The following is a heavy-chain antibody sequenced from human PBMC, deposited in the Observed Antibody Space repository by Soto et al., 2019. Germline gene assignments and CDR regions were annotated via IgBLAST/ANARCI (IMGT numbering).Heavy chain of an antibody. CDR2: TSYDGSNK. CDR3: ARWGTTGGLDV. J-gene: IGHJ1*01. D-gene: IGHD3-16*01. CDR1: GFTFRSYV. Sequence: QVQLVESGGGVVQPGTSLRLSCVGSGFTFRSYVIHWVRQAPGKGLEWVALTSYDGSNKDYGDSVKGRFTISRDNSRNTVDLKMDSLGREDTALYYCARWGTTGGLDVWGQGTLVSVSS. V-gene: IGHV3-30*19.